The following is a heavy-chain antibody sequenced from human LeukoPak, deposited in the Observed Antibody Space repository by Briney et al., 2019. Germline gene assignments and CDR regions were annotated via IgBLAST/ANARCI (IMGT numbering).Heavy chain of an antibody. V-gene: IGHV3-66*01. J-gene: IGHJ3*02. CDR2: IYSGGST. CDR1: GFTVSSNF. D-gene: IGHD2-2*01. Sequence: GGSLRLSCAASGFTVSSNFMSWVRQAPGKGLEWVSVIYSGGSTYYADSVKGRFTISRDNSKNTLYLQMNSLRVEDTAVYYCARDLRYCSSASCSENGAFDIWGQGTMVTVSS. CDR3: ARDLRYCSSASCSENGAFDI.